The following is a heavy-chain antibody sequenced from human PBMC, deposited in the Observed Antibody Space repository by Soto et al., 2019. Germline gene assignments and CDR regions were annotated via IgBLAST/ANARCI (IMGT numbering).Heavy chain of an antibody. J-gene: IGHJ6*02. CDR2: ISAYNGNT. Sequence: QVQLVQSGGEVKKPGASVKVSCKTSGYSFTTYGISWVRQAPGQGLEWMGWISAYNGNTNYAQKLQGRVTMTTDTSTSTAYMELRSQRSDDTAVYYCAREGPAPYSYYGMDVWGQGSTVTVSS. V-gene: IGHV1-18*01. CDR1: GYSFTTYG. CDR3: AREGPAPYSYYGMDV.